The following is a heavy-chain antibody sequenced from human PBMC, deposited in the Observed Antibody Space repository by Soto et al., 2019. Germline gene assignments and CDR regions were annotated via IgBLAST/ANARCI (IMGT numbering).Heavy chain of an antibody. CDR1: GGTFSSYE. D-gene: IGHD6-13*01. CDR2: IIPMFGTA. J-gene: IGHJ4*03. CDR3: ARDQQLGTYYFDS. Sequence: QVQLVQSGAEVKKPGSSGKVSCKASGGTFSSYEITWVRQAPGQGLQWMGGIIPMFGTANYGHNFQGRVTITADESTRTDYMELSSLRPDETAVYYCARDQQLGTYYFDSWGQGTTVTVSS. V-gene: IGHV1-69*01.